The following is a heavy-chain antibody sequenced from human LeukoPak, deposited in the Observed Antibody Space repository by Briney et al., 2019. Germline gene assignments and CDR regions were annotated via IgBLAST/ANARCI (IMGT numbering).Heavy chain of an antibody. J-gene: IGHJ4*02. V-gene: IGHV4-34*01. Sequence: PSETLSLTCAVYGGSFSGYYWSWIRQPPGKGLEWIGEINHSGSTNYNSSLKSRVTISVDTSKNQFSLKLHSVTAADTAEYYCGRCHYSSNWLFEHWGQGILVTVYS. D-gene: IGHD6-13*01. CDR2: INHSGST. CDR3: GRCHYSSNWLFEH. CDR1: GGSFSGYY.